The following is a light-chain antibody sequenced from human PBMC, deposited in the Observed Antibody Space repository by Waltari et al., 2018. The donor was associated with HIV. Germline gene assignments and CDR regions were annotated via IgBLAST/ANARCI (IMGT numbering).Light chain of an antibody. CDR2: EGS. CDR1: NSDVGSYNL. J-gene: IGLJ1*01. Sequence: PASVSGSPGQSITISCTGTNSDVGSYNLVSWYQQHPGKAPKLMIYEGSKRPSGVSNRFSGSKSGNTASLTISGLQAEDEADYYCCSDAGSNTFVFGTGTKVTVL. CDR3: CSDAGSNTFV. V-gene: IGLV2-23*03.